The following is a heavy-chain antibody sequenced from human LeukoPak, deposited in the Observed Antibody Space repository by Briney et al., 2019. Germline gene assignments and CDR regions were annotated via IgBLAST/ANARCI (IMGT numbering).Heavy chain of an antibody. D-gene: IGHD2-15*01. CDR3: ARNLVYYYYMDV. Sequence: GGSLRLSCAASGFTVSSNEMRWVRQAPGKGLEWVSSISGGSTYYADSRKGRFTISRDNAKNSLYLQMNSLRAEDTAVYYCARNLVYYYYMDVWGKGTTVTVSS. V-gene: IGHV3-38-3*01. CDR2: ISGGST. CDR1: GFTVSSNE. J-gene: IGHJ6*03.